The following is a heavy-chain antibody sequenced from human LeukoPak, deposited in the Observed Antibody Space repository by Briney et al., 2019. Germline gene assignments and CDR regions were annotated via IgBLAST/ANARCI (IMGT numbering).Heavy chain of an antibody. Sequence: GGSLRLSCAASGFTFDDYGMSWVRHAPGKGLEWVSGINWNGGSTGYADSVKGRFTISRDNAKNSLYLQMNSLRAEDTALYYCARDPSNFYYYYYMDVWGKGTTVTVSS. CDR2: INWNGGST. J-gene: IGHJ6*03. V-gene: IGHV3-20*04. CDR3: ARDPSNFYYYYYMDV. D-gene: IGHD4/OR15-4a*01. CDR1: GFTFDDYG.